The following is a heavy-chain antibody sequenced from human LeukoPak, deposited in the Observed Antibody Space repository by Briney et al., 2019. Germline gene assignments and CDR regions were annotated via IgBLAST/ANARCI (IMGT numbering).Heavy chain of an antibody. Sequence: SETLSLTCTVSGGSISSYYWSRIRQPPGKGLEWIGEINHSGSTNYNPSLKSRVTISVDTSKNQFSLKLSSVTAADTAVYYCARVPSDWGQGTLVTVSS. CDR3: ARVPSD. V-gene: IGHV4-34*01. CDR2: INHSGST. J-gene: IGHJ4*02. CDR1: GGSISSYY.